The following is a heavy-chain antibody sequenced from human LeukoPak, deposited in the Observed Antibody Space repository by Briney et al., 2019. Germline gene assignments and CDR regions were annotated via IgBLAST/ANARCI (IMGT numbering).Heavy chain of an antibody. D-gene: IGHD1-26*01. Sequence: PSETLSLTCAVYGGSFSGYYWSWIRQPPGKGLEWIGEISHSGSTYYNPSLKSRVTISVDTSKNQFSLKLSSVTAADTAVYYCARRTSSEWERLYFDYWGQGTLVTVSS. CDR2: ISHSGST. J-gene: IGHJ4*02. V-gene: IGHV4-34*01. CDR1: GGSFSGYY. CDR3: ARRTSSEWERLYFDY.